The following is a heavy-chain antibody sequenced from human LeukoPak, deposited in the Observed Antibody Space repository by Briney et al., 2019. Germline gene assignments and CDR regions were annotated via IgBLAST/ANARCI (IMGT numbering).Heavy chain of an antibody. D-gene: IGHD1-26*01. CDR3: ASGALAHDAFDI. J-gene: IGHJ3*02. V-gene: IGHV4-59*01. CDR2: IYYSGST. CDR1: GGSISSYY. Sequence: SETLSLTCTVSGGSISSYYWSWIRQPPGKGLEWIRYIYYSGSTNYNPSLKSRVTISVDTSKNQFSLKLSSVTAADMAVYYCASGALAHDAFDIWGQGTMVTVSS.